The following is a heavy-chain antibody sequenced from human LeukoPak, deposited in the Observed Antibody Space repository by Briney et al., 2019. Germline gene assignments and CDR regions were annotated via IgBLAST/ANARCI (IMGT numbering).Heavy chain of an antibody. V-gene: IGHV3-23*01. D-gene: IGHD2-2*01. Sequence: GGSLRLSCAASGFTFSNYAMTWVRQAPGKGLEWVSGTSGSGGRTNYADSVKGRFAISRDNSKNTLYLQMNSLRVEDTAVYYCAKDRDQRTQFYYYYGMDVWGQGTTVTVSS. CDR3: AKDRDQRTQFYYYYGMDV. CDR2: TSGSGGRT. CDR1: GFTFSNYA. J-gene: IGHJ6*02.